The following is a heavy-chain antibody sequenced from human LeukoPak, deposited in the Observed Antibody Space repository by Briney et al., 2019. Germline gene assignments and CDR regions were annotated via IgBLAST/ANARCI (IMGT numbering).Heavy chain of an antibody. CDR3: ARALTGYSSPPFDI. J-gene: IGHJ3*02. D-gene: IGHD6-19*01. CDR2: INGDGTIT. CDR1: GFTFTTYL. V-gene: IGHV3-74*01. Sequence: PGGSLRLSCAASGFTFTTYLMHWVRQAPGKGLVWVSRINGDGTITSYADSVKGRFTISRDNAKNTLYLQMNSLRAEDTAVYYCARALTGYSSPPFDIWGQGTMVTVSS.